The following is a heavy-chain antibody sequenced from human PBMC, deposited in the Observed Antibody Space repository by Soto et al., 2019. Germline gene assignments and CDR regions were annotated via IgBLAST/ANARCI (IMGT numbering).Heavy chain of an antibody. CDR1: GFTFGDYA. D-gene: IGHD3-16*01. CDR2: IRSKAYGGTT. CDR3: TRALENPNMITLAY. J-gene: IGHJ4*02. Sequence: GGSLRLSCTASGFTFGDYAMSWFRQAPGKGLEWVGFIRSKAYGGTTEYAASVKGRFTISRDNSKSIAYLQMNSLKTEDTAVYYCTRALENPNMITLAYWGQGTLVTVSS. V-gene: IGHV3-49*03.